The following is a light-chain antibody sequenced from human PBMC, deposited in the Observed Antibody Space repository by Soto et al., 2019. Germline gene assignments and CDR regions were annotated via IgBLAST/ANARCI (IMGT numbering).Light chain of an antibody. CDR1: QSVISY. CDR3: QQYNDWPPGT. V-gene: IGKV3-15*01. CDR2: GAS. Sequence: IVLRQSAATLSVYPGERATLCCRVSQSVISYLAWYQQKPGQAPRLLIYGASSRATGIPARVSGSGSGTEFTLTISSLQSDDGAVYYCQQYNDWPPGTFGQGTKVDIK. J-gene: IGKJ1*01.